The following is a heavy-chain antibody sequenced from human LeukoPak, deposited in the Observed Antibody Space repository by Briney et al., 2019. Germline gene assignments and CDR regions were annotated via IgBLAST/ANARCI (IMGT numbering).Heavy chain of an antibody. Sequence: GSVKVSCEAFGFPFTTDGIKWVRQAAGHGLEWRGGMNPISGATGYVQKFQGRVTMTRDTSIGAAYMKLSSLISDDTAVYYCARIDRLSAPPTTDWFDPWGQGTLVTVSS. V-gene: IGHV1-8*01. CDR2: MNPISGAT. CDR1: GFPFTTDG. J-gene: IGHJ5*02. CDR3: ARIDRLSAPPTTDWFDP. D-gene: IGHD4-11*01.